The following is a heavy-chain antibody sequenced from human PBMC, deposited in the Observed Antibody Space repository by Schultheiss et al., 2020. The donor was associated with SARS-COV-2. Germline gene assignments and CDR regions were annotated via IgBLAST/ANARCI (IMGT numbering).Heavy chain of an antibody. Sequence: ASVKVSCKASGYSFSRYHLHWVRQAPGQGLEWMGRINPSSGGTNVAQNFQGRITMTRDTSVRTVYMELSRLTSDDTAVYYCAIPWGRGYPEAYYYYGLDLWGQGTTVTVSS. V-gene: IGHV1-2*02. CDR2: INPSSGGT. CDR1: GYSFSRYH. CDR3: AIPWGRGYPEAYYYYGLDL. J-gene: IGHJ6*02. D-gene: IGHD3-16*01.